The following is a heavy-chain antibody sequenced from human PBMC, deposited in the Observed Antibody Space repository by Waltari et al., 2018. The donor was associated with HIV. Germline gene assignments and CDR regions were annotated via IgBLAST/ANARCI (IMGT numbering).Heavy chain of an antibody. V-gene: IGHV3-23*01. J-gene: IGHJ4*02. CDR1: GFIFSSHD. CDR3: AREGSFSSSGSFGDY. CDR2: ISGSGSSP. D-gene: IGHD1-26*01. Sequence: EVQLLESGGGLVQPGGSLRLSCAASGFIFSSHDRTWVCQAPGKGLEWVSSISGSGSSPYFADSVKGRFTISRDNSKNTLYLQMNSLRAEDTAVYYCAREGSFSSSGSFGDYWGQGTLVTVSS.